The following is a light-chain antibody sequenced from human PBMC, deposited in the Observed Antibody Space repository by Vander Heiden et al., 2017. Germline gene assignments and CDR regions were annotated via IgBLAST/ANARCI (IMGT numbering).Light chain of an antibody. V-gene: IGKV2D-29*01. CDR3: RQSTQVPVA. CDR2: EVS. CDR1: LSLLHTIVNTH. J-gene: IGKJ4*01. Sequence: DIVMTQTPLSLSVTPGQPSSISCKSPLSLLHTIVNTHWYWYLQKLAQTPQVLIYEVSNRCSGIPDRFSNTASGTDFTLKISRVETEDVGLYYSRQSTQVPVAFGGGTKVEIK.